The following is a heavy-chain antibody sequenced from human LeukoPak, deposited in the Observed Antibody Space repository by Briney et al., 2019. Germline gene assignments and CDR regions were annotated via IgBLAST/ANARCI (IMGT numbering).Heavy chain of an antibody. V-gene: IGHV4-38-2*01. Sequence: SETLSLTCAVSGYSISSGYYWGWIRQPPGKGLEWIGIIYHTGSTYYNSSLKSRVTISVDTSKNQFSLKLSSVTAADTAVYYCARNFFWSGYYMDVWGKGTTVTVSS. D-gene: IGHD3-3*01. CDR2: IYHTGST. CDR3: ARNFFWSGYYMDV. CDR1: GYSISSGYY. J-gene: IGHJ6*03.